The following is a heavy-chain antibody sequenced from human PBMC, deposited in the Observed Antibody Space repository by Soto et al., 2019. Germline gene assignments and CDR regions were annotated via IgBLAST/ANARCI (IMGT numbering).Heavy chain of an antibody. CDR1: GGSIGSSSYY. J-gene: IGHJ5*02. D-gene: IGHD3-10*01. CDR3: ARLRGYQNNWFDP. V-gene: IGHV4-39*01. CDR2: IYYSGST. Sequence: LSLTCTVSGGSIGSSSYYWGWTRQPPGKGLEWIGGIYYSGSTYYNPSLKSRVTISVDTSKNQFSLKLSSVTAADTAVYYCARLRGYQNNWFDPWGQGTLVTVSS.